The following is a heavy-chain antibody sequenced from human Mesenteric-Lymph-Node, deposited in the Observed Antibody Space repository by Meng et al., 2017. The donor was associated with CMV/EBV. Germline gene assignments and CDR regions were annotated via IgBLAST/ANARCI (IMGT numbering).Heavy chain of an antibody. D-gene: IGHD3-3*01. Sequence: GSLRLSCAVYGGSFSGYYWSWIRQPPGKGLEWIGEINHSGSTNYNPSLKSRVTISVDTSKNQFSLKLSSVTAADTAVYYCARGRKGGITIFGVVIKRGMDVWGQGTTVTVSS. V-gene: IGHV4-34*01. CDR1: GGSFSGYY. J-gene: IGHJ6*02. CDR3: ARGRKGGITIFGVVIKRGMDV. CDR2: INHSGST.